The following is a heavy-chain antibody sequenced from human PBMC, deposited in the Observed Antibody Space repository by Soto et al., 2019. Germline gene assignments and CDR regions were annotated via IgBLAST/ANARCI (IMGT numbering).Heavy chain of an antibody. CDR2: ISGTGANT. Sequence: EVQLLESGGGLVQPGGSLRLSCAASGFTFSSYAMSWVRQVPGKGLEWVSAISGTGANTYYADSVKGRFTISRENSKNTLYLQMNSLRADDAAVYYCATLRFCTSSSCYGREGGYWGQGTLVTVSS. CDR1: GFTFSSYA. D-gene: IGHD2-2*01. CDR3: ATLRFCTSSSCYGREGGY. V-gene: IGHV3-23*01. J-gene: IGHJ4*02.